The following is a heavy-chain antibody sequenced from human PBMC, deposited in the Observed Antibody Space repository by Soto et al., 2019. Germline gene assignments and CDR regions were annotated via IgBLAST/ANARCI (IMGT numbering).Heavy chain of an antibody. CDR1: GGSISSSSYY. J-gene: IGHJ6*03. CDR3: ARATNRFGELFNYYYMDV. Sequence: SETLSLTCTVSGGSISSSSYYWGWIRQPPEKGLEWIGSIYYSGSTYYNPSLKSRVTISVDTSKNQFSLKLSSVTAADTAVYYCARATNRFGELFNYYYMDVWGKGTTVTVSS. V-gene: IGHV4-39*01. CDR2: IYYSGST. D-gene: IGHD3-10*01.